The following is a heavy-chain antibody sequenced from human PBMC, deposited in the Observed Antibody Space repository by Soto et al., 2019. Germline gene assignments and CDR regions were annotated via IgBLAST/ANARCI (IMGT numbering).Heavy chain of an antibody. Sequence: EVQLVESGGGLLQPGGSLRVSCAASGFTFSNYWMNWVRQAPGKGLVWVSRINSDGSTTNYADSVKGRFTISRDNAKNTRHLQMNSLRADDTALYYCARIDFWSGMDVWGQGTTVTVSS. CDR2: INSDGSTT. D-gene: IGHD3-3*01. V-gene: IGHV3-74*01. CDR1: GFTFSNYW. J-gene: IGHJ6*02. CDR3: ARIDFWSGMDV.